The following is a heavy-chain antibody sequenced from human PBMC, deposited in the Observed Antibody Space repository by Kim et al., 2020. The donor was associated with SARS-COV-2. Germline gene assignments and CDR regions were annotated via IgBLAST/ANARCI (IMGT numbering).Heavy chain of an antibody. Sequence: SETLSLTCTVSGGSISSSSYYWGWIRQPPGKGLEWIGSIYYSGSTYYNPSLKSRVTISVDTSKNQFSLKLSSVTAADTAVYYCATSDWGYSYYDILTGSETPPGGDYWGQGTLVTVSS. CDR2: IYYSGST. CDR1: GGSISSSSYY. CDR3: ATSDWGYSYYDILTGSETPPGGDY. J-gene: IGHJ4*02. D-gene: IGHD3-9*01. V-gene: IGHV4-39*07.